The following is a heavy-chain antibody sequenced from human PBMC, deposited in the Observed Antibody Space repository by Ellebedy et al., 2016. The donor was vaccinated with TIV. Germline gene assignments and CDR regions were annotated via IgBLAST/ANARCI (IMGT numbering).Heavy chain of an antibody. J-gene: IGHJ6*02. CDR1: GYSFTSYW. V-gene: IGHV5-51*01. CDR2: IYPGDSDT. Sequence: KVSCKGSGYSFTSYWIGWVRQMPGKGLEWMGIIYPGDSDTRYSPSFQGQVTISADKSISTAYLQWSSLKASDTAIYYCARLDYGSGSYLYYYYGMDVWGQGTTVTVSS. D-gene: IGHD3-10*01. CDR3: ARLDYGSGSYLYYYYGMDV.